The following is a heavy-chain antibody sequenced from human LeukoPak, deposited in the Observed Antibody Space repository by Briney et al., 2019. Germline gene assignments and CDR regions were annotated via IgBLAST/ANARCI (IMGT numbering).Heavy chain of an antibody. CDR3: ARTPNSGYSSSWFFDY. J-gene: IGHJ4*02. Sequence: PSETLSLTCTVSGGSISSYYWSWIRQPPGKGLEWIGEINHSGSTNYNPSLKSRVTISVDTSKNQFSLKLSSVTAADTAVYYCARTPNSGYSSSWFFDYWGQGTLVTVSS. D-gene: IGHD6-13*01. CDR2: INHSGST. CDR1: GGSISSYY. V-gene: IGHV4-34*01.